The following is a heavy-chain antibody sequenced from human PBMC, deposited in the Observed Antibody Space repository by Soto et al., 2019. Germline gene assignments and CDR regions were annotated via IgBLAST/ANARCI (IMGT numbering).Heavy chain of an antibody. CDR1: GFTFSGSA. D-gene: IGHD6-19*01. CDR3: TRSGYSSGWRDDAFDI. J-gene: IGHJ3*02. CDR2: IRSKANSYAT. V-gene: IGHV3-73*01. Sequence: EVQLVESGGGLVQPGGSLKLSCAASGFTFSGSAMHWVRQASGKGLEWVGRIRSKANSYATAYAASVKGRFTISSDDSKNTAYLQMNSLKTEDTAVYYCTRSGYSSGWRDDAFDIWGQGTMVTVAS.